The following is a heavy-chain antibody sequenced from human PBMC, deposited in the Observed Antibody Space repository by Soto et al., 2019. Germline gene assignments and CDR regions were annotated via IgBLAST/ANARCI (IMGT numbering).Heavy chain of an antibody. CDR3: VRHNTHPRGTFDM. J-gene: IGHJ3*02. D-gene: IGHD2-15*01. V-gene: IGHV3-23*01. CDR1: GFTFKNYA. CDR2: ISRSGGTT. Sequence: EVQMLESGGGLVQPGGSLTLSCPGSGFTFKNYAMSWVRQAPGKGLEWVSGISRSGGTTYYAHCVKGRFTNTRDTSKTTMYLQVNSLRAEDTAIYYCVRHNTHPRGTFDMWGQGTMVAVSS.